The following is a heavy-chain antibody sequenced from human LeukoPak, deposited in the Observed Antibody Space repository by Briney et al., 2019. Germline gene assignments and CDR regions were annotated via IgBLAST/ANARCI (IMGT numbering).Heavy chain of an antibody. V-gene: IGHV4-39*07. D-gene: IGHD3-22*01. CDR1: GGSISSSTYY. Sequence: SETLSLTCTVSGGSISSSTYYWGWIRQPPGKGLEWIGNIYYSGSTYYNPSLKSRVTISVDTSKNQISLKLSSVTAADTAVYYCAREGSDSSGYYYLHYWGQGTLVTVSS. CDR2: IYYSGST. J-gene: IGHJ4*02. CDR3: AREGSDSSGYYYLHY.